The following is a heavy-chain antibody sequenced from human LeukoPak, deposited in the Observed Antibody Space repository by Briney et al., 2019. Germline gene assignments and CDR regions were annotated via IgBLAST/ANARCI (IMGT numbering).Heavy chain of an antibody. V-gene: IGHV1-8*01. CDR1: GYSFTNYN. D-gene: IGHD2-2*01. CDR3: ARGQLGGFDS. Sequence: ASVKVSCKASGYSFTNYNINWVRQAGGQGLECLGEMNPDSGDTVYAQKFRGRVTLTRNTAMMTAYMEIHNLRSEDTAVYYCARGQLGGFDSWGQGTLVTVSS. J-gene: IGHJ4*02. CDR2: MNPDSGDT.